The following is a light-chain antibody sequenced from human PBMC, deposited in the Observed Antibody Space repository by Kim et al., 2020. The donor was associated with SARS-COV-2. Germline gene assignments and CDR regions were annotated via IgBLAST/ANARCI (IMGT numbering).Light chain of an antibody. CDR2: ANT. J-gene: IGLJ2*01. V-gene: IGLV1-40*01. Sequence: QSVLTQPPSVSGAPGQRVTISCTGSSSNIGAGYDVYWYQHLPGTAPKLLIYANTNRPSGVPDRSSGSKSGTSASLAITGLQAEDEADYYCQSYDSSLSGSRVFGGGTQLTVL. CDR3: QSYDSSLSGSRV. CDR1: SSNIGAGYD.